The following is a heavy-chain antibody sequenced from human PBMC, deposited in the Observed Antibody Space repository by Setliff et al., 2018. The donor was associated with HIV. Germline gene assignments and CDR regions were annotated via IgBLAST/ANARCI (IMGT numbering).Heavy chain of an antibody. CDR2: VGAVGAPT. J-gene: IGHJ3*02. Sequence: GGSLRLSCAASGFNFNSYAMGWVRQAPGKGLEWVSTVGAVGAPTHYAESVKGRFTISKDNSKDTLYLQMSGLRAEDTAVYYCARDDSNGNTDAFDIWGQGTTVTVSS. D-gene: IGHD5-18*01. V-gene: IGHV3-23*01. CDR1: GFNFNSYA. CDR3: ARDDSNGNTDAFDI.